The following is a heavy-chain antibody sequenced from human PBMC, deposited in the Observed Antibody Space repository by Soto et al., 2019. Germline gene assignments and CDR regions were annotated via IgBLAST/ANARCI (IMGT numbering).Heavy chain of an antibody. V-gene: IGHV3-30-3*01. CDR2: ISYDGSNK. J-gene: IGHJ4*02. D-gene: IGHD1-26*01. Sequence: PGGSLRLSCAASGFTFSSYAMHWVRQAPGKGLEWVAVISYDGSNKYYADSVKGRFTISRDNSKNTLYLQMNSLRAEDTAVYYCARDSRLQGSYHGDYWGQGTLVTVSS. CDR3: ARDSRLQGSYHGDY. CDR1: GFTFSSYA.